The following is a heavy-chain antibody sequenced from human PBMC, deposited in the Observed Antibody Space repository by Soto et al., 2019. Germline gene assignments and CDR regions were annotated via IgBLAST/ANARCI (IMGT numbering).Heavy chain of an antibody. J-gene: IGHJ4*02. CDR3: ARGQYSSDTSPFPLHY. D-gene: IGHD3-22*01. Sequence: GASVKVSCKASGYSFTGYYMHWVRQAPGQGLEWMGVINPSGGSANHAQKFQGRLTVTRDTSTSTVYMDLSSLRSEDTAMYYCARGQYSSDTSPFPLHYWGQGTLVPVSS. CDR1: GYSFTGYY. CDR2: INPSGGSA. V-gene: IGHV1-46*01.